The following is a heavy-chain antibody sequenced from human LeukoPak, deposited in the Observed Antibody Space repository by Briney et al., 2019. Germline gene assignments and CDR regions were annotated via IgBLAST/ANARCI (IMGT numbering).Heavy chain of an antibody. Sequence: SVKVSCKASGGTFSSYAISWVRQAPGQGLEWMGGIIPIFGTANYAQKFQGRVTITADESTSTAYTELSSLRSEDTAVYYCARSRDFWSGYSHNYYGMDVWGQGTTVTVSS. V-gene: IGHV1-69*13. D-gene: IGHD3-3*01. CDR2: IIPIFGTA. CDR3: ARSRDFWSGYSHNYYGMDV. J-gene: IGHJ6*02. CDR1: GGTFSSYA.